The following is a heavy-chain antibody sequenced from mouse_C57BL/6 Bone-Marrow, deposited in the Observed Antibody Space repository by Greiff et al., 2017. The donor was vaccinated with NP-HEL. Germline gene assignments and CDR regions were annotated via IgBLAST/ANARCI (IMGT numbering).Heavy chain of an antibody. CDR1: GYTFTDHT. V-gene: IGHV1-78*01. Sequence: QVQLQQSDAELVKPGASVKISCKASGYTFTDHTIHWMKQRPEQGLEWIGYIYPRDGSTKYNQKFKGKATLTVDKSSSTAYMQLNSLRSEESAVYLCASGGLLYALDYWGQGTSVTVSA. J-gene: IGHJ4*01. CDR3: ASGGLLYALDY. D-gene: IGHD2-3*01. CDR2: IYPRDGST.